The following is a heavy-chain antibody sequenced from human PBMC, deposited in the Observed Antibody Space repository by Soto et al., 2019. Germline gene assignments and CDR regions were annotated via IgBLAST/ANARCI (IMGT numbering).Heavy chain of an antibody. CDR1: GYTFTNYA. V-gene: IGHV1-3*01. D-gene: IGHD3-16*02. CDR3: ARGYDYVWGSYRSDAFDI. J-gene: IGHJ3*02. CDR2: INAGNRNT. Sequence: QVQLVQSGAEVKKPGASVKVSCKASGYTFTNYAIHWVRQAPGQRLEWMGWINAGNRNTEYSQKFQCRIIMTRDTSSNTAYMELSSLTSEDTAVYYCARGYDYVWGSYRSDAFDIWGQGTMVTVSS.